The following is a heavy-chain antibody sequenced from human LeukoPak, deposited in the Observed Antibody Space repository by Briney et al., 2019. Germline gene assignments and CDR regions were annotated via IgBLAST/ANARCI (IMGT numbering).Heavy chain of an antibody. Sequence: GGSLRRSCAASGFTFSSYSMNWVRQAPGKGLEWVSSISSSSSYIYYADSVKGRFTISRDNAKNSLYLQMNSLRAEDTAVYYCARAREAYYYGREFDYWGQGTLVTVSS. D-gene: IGHD3-10*02. CDR2: ISSSSSYI. CDR3: ARAREAYYYGREFDY. J-gene: IGHJ4*02. CDR1: GFTFSSYS. V-gene: IGHV3-21*01.